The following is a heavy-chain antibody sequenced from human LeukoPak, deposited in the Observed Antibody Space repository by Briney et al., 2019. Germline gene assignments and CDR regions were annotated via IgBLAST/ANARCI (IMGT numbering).Heavy chain of an antibody. D-gene: IGHD2-21*01. CDR1: GFTFKNYW. Sequence: GGSLRLSCAASGFTFKNYWMHWVRQAPGKGLVWVSRINTDGSSTTFADSVKGRFTISRDNAKNTLYLQMNSLRAEDTAVYYCVRDLRIEDVWGLGTTVTVSS. V-gene: IGHV3-74*01. CDR2: INTDGSST. CDR3: VRDLRIEDV. J-gene: IGHJ6*02.